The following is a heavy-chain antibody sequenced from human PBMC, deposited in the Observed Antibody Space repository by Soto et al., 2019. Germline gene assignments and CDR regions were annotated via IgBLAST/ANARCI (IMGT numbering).Heavy chain of an antibody. J-gene: IGHJ6*02. V-gene: IGHV3-30*18. CDR2: ISYDGSNK. D-gene: IGHD1-1*01. Sequence: QPGGSLRLSCAASGFTFSSYGMHWVRQAPGKGLEWEAVISYDGSNKYYADSVKGRFTISRDNSKNTLYLQMNSLRAEDTAVYYSAQEIYLDLFLTQYYYYGMDVWGQGTTVTVSS. CDR3: AQEIYLDLFLTQYYYYGMDV. CDR1: GFTFSSYG.